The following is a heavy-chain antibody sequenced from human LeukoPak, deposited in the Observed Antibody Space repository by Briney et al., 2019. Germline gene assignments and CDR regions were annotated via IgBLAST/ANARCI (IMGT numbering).Heavy chain of an antibody. CDR3: ASARSGLAYFDY. CDR2: IYYSGST. V-gene: IGHV4-59*01. CDR1: GGSISSYY. Sequence: SSETLSLTCTVSGGSISSYYWSWIRQPPGKGLEWIGYIYYSGSTNYNPSLKSRVTISVDTSKNQFSLKLSSVTAADTAVYYCASARSGLAYFDYWGQGTLVTVSS. J-gene: IGHJ4*02. D-gene: IGHD2-15*01.